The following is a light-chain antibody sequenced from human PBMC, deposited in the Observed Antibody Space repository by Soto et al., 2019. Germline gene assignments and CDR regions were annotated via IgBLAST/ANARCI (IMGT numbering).Light chain of an antibody. CDR1: ESISNW. J-gene: IGKJ1*01. CDR3: QQYNSYSIWT. Sequence: DIQMTQSPSTLSASLGDTVTITCRASESISNWLAWYQQKPGKAPKLLIYDASSLESGVPSRFSSSGSGTEFTLTISSLQPDDFATYYCQQYNSYSIWTFGQGTKVEIK. V-gene: IGKV1-5*01. CDR2: DAS.